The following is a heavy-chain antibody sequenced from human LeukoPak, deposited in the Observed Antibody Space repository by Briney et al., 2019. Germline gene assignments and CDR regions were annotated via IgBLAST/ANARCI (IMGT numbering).Heavy chain of an antibody. CDR2: ISTDGSST. CDR3: ARGWYYGLDV. V-gene: IGHV3-74*01. J-gene: IGHJ6*02. CDR1: GFTFSSYG. Sequence: PGGSLRLSCTASGFTFSSYGMYWVRQGPGKGLVCVSHISTDGSSTRYADSVRGRFTISRDNAKNTLYLRMSGLTAEDTAVYYCARGWYYGLDVWGQGTTVTVSS.